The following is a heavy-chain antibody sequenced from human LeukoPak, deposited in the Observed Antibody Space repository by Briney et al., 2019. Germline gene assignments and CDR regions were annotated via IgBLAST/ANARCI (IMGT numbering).Heavy chain of an antibody. CDR3: AKDRSYYYDSRVGPLPPYDAFDI. J-gene: IGHJ3*02. D-gene: IGHD3-22*01. CDR1: GFTFSSYA. CDR2: ISGSGGST. Sequence: GGSLRLSCAASGFTFSSYAMSWVRQAPGKGLEWVSAISGSGGSTYYADSVKGRFTISRDNSKNTLYLQINSLRAEDTAVYYCAKDRSYYYDSRVGPLPPYDAFDIWGQGTMVTVSS. V-gene: IGHV3-23*01.